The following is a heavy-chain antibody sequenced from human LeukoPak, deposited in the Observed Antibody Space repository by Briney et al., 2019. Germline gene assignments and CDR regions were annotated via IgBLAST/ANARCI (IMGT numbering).Heavy chain of an antibody. D-gene: IGHD5-24*01. CDR2: IYYSGST. Sequence: SETLSLTCTVSGGSISSSNYYWGWIRQPPGKGLEWIGSIYYSGSTYYNPSLKSRVTISVDTSKNQFSLKLSSVTAADTAVYYCAREDGDGYNYQFDYWGQGTLVTVSS. J-gene: IGHJ4*02. CDR3: AREDGDGYNYQFDY. CDR1: GGSISSSNYY. V-gene: IGHV4-39*07.